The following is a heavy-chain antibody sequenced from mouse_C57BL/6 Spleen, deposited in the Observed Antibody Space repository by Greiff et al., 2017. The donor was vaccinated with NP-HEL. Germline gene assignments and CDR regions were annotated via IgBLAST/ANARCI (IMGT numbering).Heavy chain of an antibody. CDR3: ARNVYGSSGGYFDV. V-gene: IGHV2-2*01. CDR2: IWSGGST. Sequence: VKLQHSGPGLVQPSQSLSITCTVSGFSLTSYGVHWVRQSPGKGLEWLGVIWSGGSTDYNAAFISRLSISKDNSKSQVFFKMNSLQADDTAIYYCARNVYGSSGGYFDVWGTGTTVTVSS. J-gene: IGHJ1*03. D-gene: IGHD1-1*01. CDR1: GFSLTSYG.